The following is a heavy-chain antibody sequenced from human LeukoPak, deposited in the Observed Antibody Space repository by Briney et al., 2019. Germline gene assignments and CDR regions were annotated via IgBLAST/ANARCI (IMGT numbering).Heavy chain of an antibody. CDR2: IYYRGST. D-gene: IGHD5-12*01. CDR1: GDSISNYY. Sequence: PSETLSLTCTVSGDSISNYYWSWIRQPPGKGLEWIGYIYYRGSTNYNPSLKSRVTISVDTSKNQFSLKLSSVTAADTAVYYCARWQPPFDYWGQGTLVTVSS. J-gene: IGHJ4*02. CDR3: ARWQPPFDY. V-gene: IGHV4-59*01.